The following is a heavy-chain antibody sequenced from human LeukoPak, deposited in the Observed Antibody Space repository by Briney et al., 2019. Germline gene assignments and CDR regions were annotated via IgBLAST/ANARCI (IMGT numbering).Heavy chain of an antibody. CDR2: IYYSGST. Sequence: SETLSLTCTVSGGSISSSSYYWGWIRQPPGKGLGWIGSIYYSGSTYYNPSLKSRVTISVDTSKNQFSLKLSSVTAADTAVYYCARENYYDSSGYYWGQGTLVTVSS. D-gene: IGHD3-22*01. CDR3: ARENYYDSSGYY. J-gene: IGHJ4*02. CDR1: GGSISSSSYY. V-gene: IGHV4-39*01.